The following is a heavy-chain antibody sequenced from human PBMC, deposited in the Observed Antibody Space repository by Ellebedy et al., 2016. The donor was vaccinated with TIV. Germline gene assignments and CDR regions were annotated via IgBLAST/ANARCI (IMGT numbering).Heavy chain of an antibody. CDR2: IYYSGST. CDR3: ARTYYDVLTPSGAYFDY. D-gene: IGHD3-9*01. J-gene: IGHJ4*02. Sequence: MPSETLSLTCTVSGGSISDYYWSWIRQPPGKGLEWIGYIYYSGSTNYNHSLKSRVTISVDTSKNQFSLKLSPVTAADTAVYFCARTYYDVLTPSGAYFDYWGQGTLVTVSS. CDR1: GGSISDYY. V-gene: IGHV4-59*08.